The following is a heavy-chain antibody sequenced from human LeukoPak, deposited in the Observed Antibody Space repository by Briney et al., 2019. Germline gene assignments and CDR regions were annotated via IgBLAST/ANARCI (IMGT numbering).Heavy chain of an antibody. CDR2: IKGDGSEI. J-gene: IGHJ4*02. D-gene: IGHD4-11*01. CDR3: AREGLPYSGDH. V-gene: IGHV3-7*01. CDR1: GFSFSTYW. Sequence: GGSLRLSCAASGFSFSTYWMRWARQPPGKGLEWVANIKGDGSEINYVDSVKGRFAISRDNAKNSLSLQMNSLTADDTGVYYCAREGLPYSGDHWGQGTLVTVSS.